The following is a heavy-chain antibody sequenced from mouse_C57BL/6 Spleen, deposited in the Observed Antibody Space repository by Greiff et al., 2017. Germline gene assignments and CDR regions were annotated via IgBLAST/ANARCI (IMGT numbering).Heavy chain of an antibody. J-gene: IGHJ2*02. V-gene: IGHV1-55*01. CDR1: GYTFTSYW. Sequence: QVQLQQPGAELVKPGASVKMSCKASGYTFTSYWITWVKQRPGQGLEWIGDIYPDSGSTNYNEKFKSKATLTVDTSSSTAYMQHSSLTSEDSTVYDCARGGYYAKYYFDYWGQGTSVTVSS. D-gene: IGHD1-1*02. CDR2: IYPDSGST. CDR3: ARGGYYAKYYFDY.